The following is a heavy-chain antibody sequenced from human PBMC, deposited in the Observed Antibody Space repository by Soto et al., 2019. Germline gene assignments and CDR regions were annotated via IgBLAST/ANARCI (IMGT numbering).Heavy chain of an antibody. D-gene: IGHD6-13*01. V-gene: IGHV4-4*07. Sequence: SETLSLTCTVSGGSLNSYYWTWIRQPAGEGLEWIGRIFTSGSTNNNPSLKSRVTMSVDTSKNQFSLKLSSVTAADTAVYYCAAYNSTLGTFDIWGQGTMVTVSS. CDR1: GGSLNSYY. CDR2: IFTSGST. CDR3: AAYNSTLGTFDI. J-gene: IGHJ3*02.